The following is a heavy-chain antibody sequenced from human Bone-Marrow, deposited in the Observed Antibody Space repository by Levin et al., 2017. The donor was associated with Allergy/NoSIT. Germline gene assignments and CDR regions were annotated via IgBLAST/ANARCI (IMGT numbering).Heavy chain of an antibody. CDR1: GFTFSSYA. CDR2: ISHDGNNK. D-gene: IGHD7-27*01. Sequence: GGSLRLSCAASGFTFSSYAMHWVRQAPGKGLEWVTVISHDGNNKYYADSIKGRFSISRDNSKNMLYLQVNSLKTDDTAVYYCATGVSGGTGDFGVSSSAFDYWGQGTLVTVSS. J-gene: IGHJ4*02. CDR3: ATGVSGGTGDFGVSSSAFDY. V-gene: IGHV3-30-3*01.